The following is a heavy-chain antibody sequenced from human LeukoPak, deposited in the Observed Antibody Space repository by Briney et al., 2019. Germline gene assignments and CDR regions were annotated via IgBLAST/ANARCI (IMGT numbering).Heavy chain of an antibody. Sequence: GASVKVSCKASGGTFSSYAISWVRQAPGQGLEWMGGIIPIFGTANYAQKFQGRVTITADESTSTAYMELSSLRSEDTAVYYCARTQNDQYYYYYMDVWGKGTTVTISS. V-gene: IGHV1-69*13. D-gene: IGHD1-1*01. CDR3: ARTQNDQYYYYYMDV. CDR1: GGTFSSYA. CDR2: IIPIFGTA. J-gene: IGHJ6*03.